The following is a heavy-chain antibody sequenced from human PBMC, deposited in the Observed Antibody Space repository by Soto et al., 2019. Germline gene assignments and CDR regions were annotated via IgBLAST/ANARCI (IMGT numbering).Heavy chain of an antibody. J-gene: IGHJ5*02. CDR1: GFTFSSYA. CDR3: VHPRSTVQIPPT. Sequence: GGSLRLSCAASGFTFSSYAMSWVRQAPGKGLEWVSAISGSGGSTYYADSVKGRFTISRDNSKNTLYLQMNSLRAEDTAVYYCVHPRSTVQIPPTWGQGTLVTVSS. D-gene: IGHD4-17*01. CDR2: ISGSGGST. V-gene: IGHV3-23*01.